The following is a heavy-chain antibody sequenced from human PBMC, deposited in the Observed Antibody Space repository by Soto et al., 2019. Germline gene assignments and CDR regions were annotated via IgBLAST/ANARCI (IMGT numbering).Heavy chain of an antibody. CDR2: IYHRGDT. CDR1: GFTVSSNH. CDR3: ARGQDIVVVVAANSFYYGMDV. J-gene: IGHJ6*02. D-gene: IGHD2-15*01. Sequence: VQLVESGGGLIQPGGSLRLSCAASGFTVSSNHMTWIRQAPGRGPEWVSTIYHRGDTFYADSVKGRFAISRDNSKNMLYLQMNSLRAEDTAVYYCARGQDIVVVVAANSFYYGMDVWGQGTTVTVSS. V-gene: IGHV3-66*03.